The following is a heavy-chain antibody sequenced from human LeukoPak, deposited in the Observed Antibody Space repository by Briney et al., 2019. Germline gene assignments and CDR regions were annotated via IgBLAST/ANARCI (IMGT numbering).Heavy chain of an antibody. CDR2: ISGSGGST. CDR3: AYVWGSYPFDY. Sequence: GGSLRLSCAASGFTFSSYAMSWVRQAPGKGLEWVSAISGSGGSTYYVDSVEGRFTISRDNSKNTLYLQMNSLRAEDTAVYYCAYVWGSYPFDYWGQGTLVTVSS. CDR1: GFTFSSYA. V-gene: IGHV3-23*01. D-gene: IGHD3-16*02. J-gene: IGHJ4*02.